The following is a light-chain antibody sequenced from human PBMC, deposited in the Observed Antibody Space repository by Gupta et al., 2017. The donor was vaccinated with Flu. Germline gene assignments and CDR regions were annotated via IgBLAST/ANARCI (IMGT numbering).Light chain of an antibody. CDR1: HGISSY. J-gene: IGKJ1*01. CDR2: AAS. CDR3: QQLNSYPWT. Sequence: GDRVTITCRASHGISSYLAWYQQKPGKAPKLLIYAASTLQSGVPSRFSGSGSGTEFTLTISSLQPEDFATYYCQQLNSYPWTFGQGTKVEIK. V-gene: IGKV1-9*01.